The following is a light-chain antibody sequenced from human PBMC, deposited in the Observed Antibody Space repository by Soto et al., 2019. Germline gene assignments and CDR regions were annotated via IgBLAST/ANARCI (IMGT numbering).Light chain of an antibody. Sequence: EIQVTPSPSSLSSSLGDRVPITCRASQDIAGYLAWYQNKPGRNPEILIHGASRLQSGVPARFSGSGSGTDFNLSINRLQTEDFATYYCQQAYSFPITVGQGTRLEIK. V-gene: IGKV1-12*01. CDR1: QDIAGY. CDR3: QQAYSFPIT. CDR2: GAS. J-gene: IGKJ5*01.